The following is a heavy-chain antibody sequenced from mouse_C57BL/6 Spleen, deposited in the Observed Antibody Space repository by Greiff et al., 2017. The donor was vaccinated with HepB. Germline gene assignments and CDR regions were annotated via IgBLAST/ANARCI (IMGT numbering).Heavy chain of an antibody. Sequence: DVQLVESGPGLVKPSQSLSLTCSVTGYSITSGYYWNWIRQFPGNKLEWMGYISYDGSNNYNPSLKNRISITRDTSKNQFFLKLNSVTTEDTATYYCARGLRLYYAMDYWGQGTSVTVSS. CDR2: ISYDGSN. CDR3: ARGLRLYYAMDY. D-gene: IGHD2-4*01. V-gene: IGHV3-6*01. J-gene: IGHJ4*01. CDR1: GYSITSGYY.